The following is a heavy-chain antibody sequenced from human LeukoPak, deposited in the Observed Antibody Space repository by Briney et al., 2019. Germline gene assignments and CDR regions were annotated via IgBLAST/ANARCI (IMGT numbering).Heavy chain of an antibody. CDR3: ARDYSGFWYFDL. Sequence: GGSLRLSCAASGSTVSSNYMSWVRQAPGKGLEWVSVIYSGGSTYYADSVKGRFTISRDNSKNTLYLQMNSLRAEDTAVYYCARDYSGFWYFDLWGRGTLVTVSS. J-gene: IGHJ2*01. CDR1: GSTVSSNY. CDR2: IYSGGST. D-gene: IGHD6-13*01. V-gene: IGHV3-53*01.